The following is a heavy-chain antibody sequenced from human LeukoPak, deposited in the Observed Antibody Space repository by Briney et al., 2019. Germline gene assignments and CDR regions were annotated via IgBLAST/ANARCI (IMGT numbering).Heavy chain of an antibody. CDR3: AREAPISDSGNYYKSLGY. Sequence: SQTLSLTCTVSGGSISSDTYYWSWIRQPAGKGLEWIGRIYTTGSTNYGAAFKSRVTMSMDKSKNQFSLKVTSVTAADTAVYYCAREAPISDSGNYYKSLGYWGQGTLVTVSS. D-gene: IGHD3-10*01. V-gene: IGHV4-61*02. CDR2: IYTTGST. CDR1: GGSISSDTYY. J-gene: IGHJ4*02.